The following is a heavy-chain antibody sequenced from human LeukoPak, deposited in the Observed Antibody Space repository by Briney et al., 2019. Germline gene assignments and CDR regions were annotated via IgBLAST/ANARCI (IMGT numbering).Heavy chain of an antibody. CDR2: IYHSGST. V-gene: IGHV4-30-2*01. D-gene: IGHD2-15*01. CDR1: GGSISSGGYS. J-gene: IGHJ4*02. Sequence: SETLSLTCTVSGGSISSGGYSWSWLRQPPGKGLEWIGYIYHSGSTYYNPSLKSRVTISVDRSKNQFSLKLSSVTAADTAVYYCARVGGYSHFDYWGQGTLVTVSS. CDR3: ARVGGYSHFDY.